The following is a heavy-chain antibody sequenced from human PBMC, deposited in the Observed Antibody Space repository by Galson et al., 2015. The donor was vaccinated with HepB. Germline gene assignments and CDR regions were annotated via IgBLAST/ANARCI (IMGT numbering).Heavy chain of an antibody. CDR1: GFTFRNYG. CDR2: IASDGTIK. CDR3: VKEAGSIWASYFDS. D-gene: IGHD2-21*01. Sequence: SLRLSCAASGFTFRNYGMQWVRQAPGKGLEWVAVIASDGTIKHYADSVKGRFTLSRDNSKNTMYLQMNSLRADDTAVYYCVKEAGSIWASYFDSWGPGILVPVSS. J-gene: IGHJ4*02. V-gene: IGHV3-30*18.